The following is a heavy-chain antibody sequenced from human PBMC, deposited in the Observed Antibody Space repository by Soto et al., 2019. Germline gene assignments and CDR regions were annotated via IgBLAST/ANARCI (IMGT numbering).Heavy chain of an antibody. CDR2: IKQDGSEK. CDR3: ARDLGTARVRFYYGMDV. Sequence: PGGSLRLSCAASGFSFSDYWMTWVRQAPGKGLEWVANIKQDGSEKYYVDSVEGRFTISRVNAKNSLFLQMYGLRAEDTAVYYFARDLGTARVRFYYGMDVWGQGTTVTVPS. J-gene: IGHJ6*02. CDR1: GFSFSDYW. D-gene: IGHD5-18*01. V-gene: IGHV3-7*01.